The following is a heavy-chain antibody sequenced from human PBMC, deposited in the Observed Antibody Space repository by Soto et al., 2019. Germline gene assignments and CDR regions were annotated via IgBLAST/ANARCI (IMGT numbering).Heavy chain of an antibody. CDR3: AGELYCSGGTCYSFDY. CDR1: GFTFSSYS. D-gene: IGHD2-15*01. J-gene: IGHJ4*02. CDR2: ISSTSAHI. Sequence: VQLVESGGGLVKPGGSLRLSCAASGFTFSSYSMNWVRQAPGKGLEWVSSISSTSAHIYYADSVKGRFTISRDNAMNSLYLQMNSLRAEDTALYYCAGELYCSGGTCYSFDYWGQGTLVTVSS. V-gene: IGHV3-21*01.